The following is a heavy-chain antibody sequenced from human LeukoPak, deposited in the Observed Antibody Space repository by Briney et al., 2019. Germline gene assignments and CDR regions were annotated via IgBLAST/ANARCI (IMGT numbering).Heavy chain of an antibody. CDR2: IYYRGST. D-gene: IGHD3-9*01. J-gene: IGHJ3*02. Sequence: PSETLSLTCTVSGGSISSDTYYWAWIRQPPGKGLEWIGSIYYRGSTYYNPSLKSRVTISVDTSKNQFSLKLSSVTAADTAVYYCARGGYDILTGYYFVPDIWGQGTMVTVSS. V-gene: IGHV4-39*07. CDR1: GGSISSDTYY. CDR3: ARGGYDILTGYYFVPDI.